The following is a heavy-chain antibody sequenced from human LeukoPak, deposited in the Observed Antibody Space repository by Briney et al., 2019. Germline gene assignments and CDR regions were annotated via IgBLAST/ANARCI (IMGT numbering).Heavy chain of an antibody. CDR1: GFTFSSYG. D-gene: IGHD3-10*01. V-gene: IGHV3-7*01. Sequence: GRSLRLSCAASGFTFSSYGMHWVRQAPGKGLEWVANLKQDGSEKYYVDSVKGRFTISRDNAKNSLYLQMNSLRAEDTAVYYCARDEPYTGINYFDYWGQGTLVTVSS. J-gene: IGHJ4*02. CDR3: ARDEPYTGINYFDY. CDR2: LKQDGSEK.